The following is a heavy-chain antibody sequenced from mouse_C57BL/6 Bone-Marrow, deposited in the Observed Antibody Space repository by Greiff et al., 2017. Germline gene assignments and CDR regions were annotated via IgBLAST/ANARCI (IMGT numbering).Heavy chain of an antibody. D-gene: IGHD2-2*01. J-gene: IGHJ3*01. CDR3: ARPLWLRRAWFAD. Sequence: QVQLQQPGAELVKPGASVTLSCKASGYTFTSYWMHWVKQRPGQGLEWIGMIHPNRGSTNYNEKFKRKATLTVDKSSSTAYMQLSSLTSEDSAVYYCARPLWLRRAWFADWGQGTLVTVSA. V-gene: IGHV1-64*01. CDR2: IHPNRGST. CDR1: GYTFTSYW.